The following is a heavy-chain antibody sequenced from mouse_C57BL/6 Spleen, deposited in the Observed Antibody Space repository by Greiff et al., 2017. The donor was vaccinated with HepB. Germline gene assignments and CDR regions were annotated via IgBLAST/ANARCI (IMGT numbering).Heavy chain of an antibody. J-gene: IGHJ3*01. CDR1: GYAFSSSW. Sequence: QVQLQQSGPELVKPGASVKISCKASGYAFSSSWMNWVKQRPGKGLEWIGRIYPGDGDTNYNGKFKGKATLTADKSSSTAYMQLSSLTSEDSAVYFCAREGCGGDGFAYWGQGTLVTVSA. CDR3: AREGCGGDGFAY. V-gene: IGHV1-82*01. CDR2: IYPGDGDT.